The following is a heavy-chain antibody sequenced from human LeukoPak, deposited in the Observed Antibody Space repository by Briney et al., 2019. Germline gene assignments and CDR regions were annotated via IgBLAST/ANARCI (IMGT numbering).Heavy chain of an antibody. V-gene: IGHV1-69*04. J-gene: IGHJ4*02. CDR3: ARDRDGYNFDY. D-gene: IGHD5-24*01. Sequence: SVKVSCKASGYSFTSYGITWVRQAPGQGLEWMGRIIPILGIANYAQKFQGRVTITADKSTSTAYMELSSLRSEDTAVYYCARDRDGYNFDYWGQGTLVTVSS. CDR1: GYSFTSYG. CDR2: IIPILGIA.